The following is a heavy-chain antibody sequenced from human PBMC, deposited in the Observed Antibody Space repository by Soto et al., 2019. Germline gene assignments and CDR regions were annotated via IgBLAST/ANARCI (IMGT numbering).Heavy chain of an antibody. V-gene: IGHV4-31*03. CDR2: IYYSGST. D-gene: IGHD2-2*01. J-gene: IGHJ3*02. Sequence: PSETLSLTCTVSGGSISSGGYYWSWIRQHPGKGLEWIGYIYYSGSTYYSPSLKSRVTISVDTSKNQFSLKLSSVTAADTAVYYCARLAVVVVVLAAMSVRGLFAFDIWGQGTMVSGSS. CDR3: ARLAVVVVVLAAMSVRGLFAFDI. CDR1: GGSISSGGYY.